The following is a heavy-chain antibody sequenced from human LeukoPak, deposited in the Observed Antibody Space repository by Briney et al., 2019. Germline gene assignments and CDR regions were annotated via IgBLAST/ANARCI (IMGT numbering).Heavy chain of an antibody. V-gene: IGHV3-30*02. CDR1: GFTFSSYG. CDR3: ARDGATAGTVTTHPSDY. Sequence: PGGSLRLSCAASGFTFSSYGMHWVRQAPGKGLEWVAFIRYDGSNKYYADSVKGRFPISRDNSKNTLYLHMNSLRAEDTAVYYCARDGATAGTVTTHPSDYWGQGTLVTVSS. D-gene: IGHD4-17*01. J-gene: IGHJ4*02. CDR2: IRYDGSNK.